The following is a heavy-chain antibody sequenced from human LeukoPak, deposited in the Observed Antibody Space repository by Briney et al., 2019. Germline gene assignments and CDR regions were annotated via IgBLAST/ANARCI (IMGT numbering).Heavy chain of an antibody. CDR3: ARDTTDDYGDYYFDY. J-gene: IGHJ4*02. CDR2: ISYDGSNK. CDR1: GFTFSSYG. D-gene: IGHD4-17*01. Sequence: GGSLRLSCAVSGFTFSSYGMHWARQAPGKGLEWVAVISYDGSNKYHADSVKGRFTISRDNSKNTLYLEMNSLRAEDTAVYYCARDTTDDYGDYYFDYWGQGTLVTVSS. V-gene: IGHV3-30*03.